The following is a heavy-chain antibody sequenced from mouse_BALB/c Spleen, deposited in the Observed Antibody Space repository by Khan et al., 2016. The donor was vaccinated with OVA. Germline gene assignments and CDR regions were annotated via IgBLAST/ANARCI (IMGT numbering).Heavy chain of an antibody. CDR3: VRPGNRYERVFDY. CDR2: INPYNDGT. V-gene: IGHV1S136*01. D-gene: IGHD2-14*01. CDR1: GYTFTRYV. J-gene: IGHJ2*01. Sequence: VQLQQSGPELVKPGASVKMSCKASGYTFTRYVMHWVKQKPGQGLEWIGYINPYNDGTKYNEKFKGKATLTSDKSSSTAYMELSSLTSEDSAVYYCVRPGNRYERVFDYWGQGTTLRVSS.